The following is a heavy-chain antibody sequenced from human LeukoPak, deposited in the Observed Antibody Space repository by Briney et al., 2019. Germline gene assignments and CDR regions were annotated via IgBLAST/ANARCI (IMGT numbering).Heavy chain of an antibody. CDR1: GGSISSSSYY. V-gene: IGHV4-39*07. Sequence: PSETLSLTCTVSGGSISSSSYYWGWIRQPPGKGLEWIGSIYYSGSTYYNPSLKSRVTISVDTSKNQFSLKLSSVTAADTAVYYCARDLGADPYYFDNWGQGTLVSVSS. J-gene: IGHJ4*02. CDR2: IYYSGST. CDR3: ARDLGADPYYFDN.